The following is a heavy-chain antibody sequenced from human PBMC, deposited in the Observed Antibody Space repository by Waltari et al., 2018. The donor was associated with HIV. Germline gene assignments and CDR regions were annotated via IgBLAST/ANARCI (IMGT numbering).Heavy chain of an antibody. CDR3: ARVSGSVSYLVGMDV. D-gene: IGHD3-10*01. Sequence: QVQLVASGGGVVQPGRSLRLSCAAPGFTFSSYGMHWVRQAPGKGLAWVAVIWYDGSNKYYADYVKGRFTISRDNSKNTLYLQMNSLRAEDTAVYYCARVSGSVSYLVGMDVWGQGTTVTVSS. CDR1: GFTFSSYG. CDR2: IWYDGSNK. J-gene: IGHJ6*02. V-gene: IGHV3-33*01.